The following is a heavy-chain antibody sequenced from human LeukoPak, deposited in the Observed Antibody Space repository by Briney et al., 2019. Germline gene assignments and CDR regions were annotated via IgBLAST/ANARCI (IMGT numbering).Heavy chain of an antibody. CDR3: GRDTVTTRGGGFDP. Sequence: TLSLTCTVSGGSISSGGYYWSWIRQHPGKGLEWIGYIYYSGSTYYNPSLKSRVTISVDTSKNQFSLKLSSVTAADTAVYYCGRDTVTTRGGGFDPWGQGTLVTVSS. V-gene: IGHV4-31*03. J-gene: IGHJ5*02. CDR2: IYYSGST. D-gene: IGHD4-11*01. CDR1: GGSISSGGYY.